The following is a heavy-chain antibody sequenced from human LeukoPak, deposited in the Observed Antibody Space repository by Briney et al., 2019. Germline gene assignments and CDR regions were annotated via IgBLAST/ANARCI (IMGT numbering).Heavy chain of an antibody. CDR1: GGSISSGGYY. Sequence: SQTLSLTCTVSGGSISSGGYYWSWIRQLPGKGLEWIGYIYHSGSTYHNPSLKSRVTISVDTSKNQFSLKLSSVTAADTAVYYCARGRVAMVRGVISRAYGMDVWGQGTTVTVSS. CDR3: ARGRVAMVRGVISRAYGMDV. J-gene: IGHJ6*02. V-gene: IGHV4-30-2*01. D-gene: IGHD3-10*01. CDR2: IYHSGST.